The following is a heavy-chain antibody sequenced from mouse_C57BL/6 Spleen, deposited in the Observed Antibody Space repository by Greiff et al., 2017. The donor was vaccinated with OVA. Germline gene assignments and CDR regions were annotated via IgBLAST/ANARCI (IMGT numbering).Heavy chain of an antibody. D-gene: IGHD2-4*01. V-gene: IGHV5-17*01. CDR1: GFTFSDYG. CDR3: ARAHYDEGAMDY. CDR2: ISSGSSTI. J-gene: IGHJ4*01. Sequence: EVKLVESGGGLVKPGGSLKLSCAASGFTFSDYGMHWVRQAPEKGLEWVAYISSGSSTIYYADTVKGRFTISRDNAKNTLFLQMTSLRSEDTAMYYCARAHYDEGAMDYWGQGTSVTVSS.